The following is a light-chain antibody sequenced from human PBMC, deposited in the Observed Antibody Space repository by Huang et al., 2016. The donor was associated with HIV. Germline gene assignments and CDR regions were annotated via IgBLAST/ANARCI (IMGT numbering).Light chain of an antibody. CDR3: QQSYSTPFYT. CDR2: AAS. V-gene: IGKV1-39*01. J-gene: IGKJ2*01. CDR1: QSVSTY. Sequence: DILMTQSPSSLSASVGDSVTITCRASQSVSTYLNWYQQKPGKAPKLLIYAASSLQIWVPSRFSGSGSGTDFTLTISSLQPDDFATYYCQQSYSTPFYTFGQGTKLEIK.